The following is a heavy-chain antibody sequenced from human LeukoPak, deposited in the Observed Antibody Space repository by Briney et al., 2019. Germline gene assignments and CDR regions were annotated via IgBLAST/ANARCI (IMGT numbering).Heavy chain of an antibody. V-gene: IGHV3-30*15. D-gene: IGHD3-16*01. J-gene: IGHJ4*02. CDR1: GFTFSNCA. CDR3: VKDRYVDY. CDR2: ISLDGSKK. Sequence: PGGSLRLSCAASGFTFSNCAMNWVRQAPGKGLEWVAVISLDGSKKYYADSVKGRFTISRDNSKNTLFLQMSSLRAEDTAVYYCVKDRYVDYWGQGTLVTVSS.